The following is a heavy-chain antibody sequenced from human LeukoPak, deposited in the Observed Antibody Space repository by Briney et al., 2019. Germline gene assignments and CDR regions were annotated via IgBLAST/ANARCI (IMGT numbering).Heavy chain of an antibody. J-gene: IGHJ4*02. Sequence: GESLKISCKGYGYSFTRNWIGWVRQMPGKGLEWMGIIYPADSDTRYSPSLQGQVTISADNSISTAFLQWSSLKASDTATYYCARPGTTGTTIWGQGTLVIVSP. CDR2: IYPADSDT. V-gene: IGHV5-51*01. CDR3: ARPGTTGTTI. D-gene: IGHD1-1*01. CDR1: GYSFTRNW.